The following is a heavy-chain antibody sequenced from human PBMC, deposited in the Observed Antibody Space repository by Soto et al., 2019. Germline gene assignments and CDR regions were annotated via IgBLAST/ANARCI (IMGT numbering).Heavy chain of an antibody. CDR1: GGSFSGYY. CDR2: INHSGST. D-gene: IGHD6-19*01. J-gene: IGHJ5*02. Sequence: PSETLSLTCAVYGGSFSGYYWSWIRQPPGKGLEWIGEINHSGSTNYNPSLKSRVTISVDTSKNQLSLKLSSVTAADTAVYYCARGRRQWLAGNWFDPWGQGTLVTVSS. CDR3: ARGRRQWLAGNWFDP. V-gene: IGHV4-34*01.